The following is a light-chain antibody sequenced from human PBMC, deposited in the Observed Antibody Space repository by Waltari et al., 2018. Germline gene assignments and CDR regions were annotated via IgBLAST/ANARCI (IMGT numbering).Light chain of an antibody. Sequence: QSALTQPVSVSGSPAQSITIPCTGTSSDVGGYKYVSWYQQHPGKAPKLMIYDVRNRPSGVSNRFSGSKSGNTASLTISGLQAEDEADYYCSSYTTSNTLVFGTGTNVIVL. J-gene: IGLJ1*01. CDR1: SSDVGGYKY. V-gene: IGLV2-14*03. CDR2: DVR. CDR3: SSYTTSNTLV.